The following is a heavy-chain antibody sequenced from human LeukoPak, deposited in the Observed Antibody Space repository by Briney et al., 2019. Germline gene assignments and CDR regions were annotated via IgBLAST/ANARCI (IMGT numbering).Heavy chain of an antibody. CDR1: GFTFDDYG. CDR2: INWNGGST. J-gene: IGHJ3*02. V-gene: IGHV3-20*04. D-gene: IGHD1-26*01. CDR3: ARPLYSGSYEYAFDI. Sequence: PGGSLRLSCAASGFTFDDYGMSWVRQAPGKGLEWVSGINWNGGSTGYADSVKGRFTISRDNAKNFLYLQMNSLRAEDTALYYCARPLYSGSYEYAFDIWGQGTMVTVSS.